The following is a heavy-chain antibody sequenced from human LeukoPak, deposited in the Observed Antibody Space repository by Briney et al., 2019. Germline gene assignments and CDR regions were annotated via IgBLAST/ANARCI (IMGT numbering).Heavy chain of an antibody. V-gene: IGHV3-30*18. D-gene: IGHD2-2*01. Sequence: GGSLRLSCAASGFTFSSHGMHWVRQAPGKGLEWVALISSDGSNKYYADSVKGRFTISRDNSKNTLYMQMNSLRAEDTAVFYCAKGHQLWPIYYYYMDVWGKGTTVTVSS. CDR2: ISSDGSNK. CDR1: GFTFSSHG. CDR3: AKGHQLWPIYYYYMDV. J-gene: IGHJ6*03.